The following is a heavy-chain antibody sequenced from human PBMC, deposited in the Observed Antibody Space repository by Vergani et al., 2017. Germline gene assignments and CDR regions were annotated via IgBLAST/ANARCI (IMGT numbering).Heavy chain of an antibody. J-gene: IGHJ4*02. CDR3: ARSPPAVSSVYSSSWYGDY. D-gene: IGHD6-13*01. V-gene: IGHV1-69*02. CDR2: IIPILGIA. CDR1: GGTFSSYT. Sequence: QVQLVQSGAEVKKPGSSVKVSCKASGGTFSSYTISWVRQAPGQGLEWMGRIIPILGIANYAQKFQGRVTITADKSTSTAYMELSSLRSEDTAVYYCARSPPAVSSVYSSSWYGDYWGQGTLVTVSS.